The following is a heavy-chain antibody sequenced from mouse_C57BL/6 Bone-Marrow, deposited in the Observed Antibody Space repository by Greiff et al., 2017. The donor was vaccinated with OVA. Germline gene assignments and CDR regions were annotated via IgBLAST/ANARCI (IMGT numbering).Heavy chain of an antibody. CDR3: ASGNYFAY. Sequence: LKQSGAELVRPGSSVKLSCKASYFAFMASAMPWVKQRPGHGLAWIGYFTIYSDATEYSEKFKGKATLTANTSSSTAYMELSSLTSEDSAVYYCASGNYFAYWGQGTLVTVSA. D-gene: IGHD2-1*01. J-gene: IGHJ3*01. CDR2: FTIYSDAT. CDR1: YFAFMASA. V-gene: IGHV1-49*01.